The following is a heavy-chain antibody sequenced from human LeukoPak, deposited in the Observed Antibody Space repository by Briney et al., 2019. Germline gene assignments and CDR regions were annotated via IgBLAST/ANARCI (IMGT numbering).Heavy chain of an antibody. Sequence: PGGSLRLSCATSGFTFDDYGMSWVRHAPGKGLEWVSGINWNGGTSGYADSVKGRFTISRDNAKNSLYLQMNSLRAEDTALYYCARSPAGIWSQDAFDIWGQGTMVTVSS. J-gene: IGHJ3*02. V-gene: IGHV3-20*04. CDR2: INWNGGTS. CDR3: ARSPAGIWSQDAFDI. CDR1: GFTFDDYG. D-gene: IGHD2-8*02.